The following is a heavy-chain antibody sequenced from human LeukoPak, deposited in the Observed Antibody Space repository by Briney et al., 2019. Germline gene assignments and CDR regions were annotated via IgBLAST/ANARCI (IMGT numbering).Heavy chain of an antibody. CDR3: ARLLFDYYYMDV. V-gene: IGHV3-30*02. Sequence: PGGSLRLSCAASGFTFSSYGMHWVRQAPGKGLEWVAFIRYDGSNKYYADSVKGRFTISRDKSKNTLYLQMNSLRAEDTAVYYCARLLFDYYYMDVWGKGTTVTVSS. CDR2: IRYDGSNK. J-gene: IGHJ6*03. CDR1: GFTFSSYG. D-gene: IGHD2-2*01.